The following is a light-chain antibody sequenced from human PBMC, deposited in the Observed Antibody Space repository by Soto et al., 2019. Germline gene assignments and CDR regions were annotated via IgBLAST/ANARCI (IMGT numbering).Light chain of an antibody. J-gene: IGKJ5*01. CDR3: QQYNNWPPKVT. Sequence: EIVRSQSPATLSVSPGERATLSCRASQSISSNLVWYQQKAGQAPRLLIYGASTRATGIPARFSGSGSGTEFTLTISSLQSEDFAVYYCQQYNNWPPKVTFGQGTRLEIK. V-gene: IGKV3-15*01. CDR1: QSISSN. CDR2: GAS.